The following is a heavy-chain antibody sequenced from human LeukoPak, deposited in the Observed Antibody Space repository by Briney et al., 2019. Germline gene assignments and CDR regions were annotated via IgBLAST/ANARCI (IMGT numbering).Heavy chain of an antibody. D-gene: IGHD5-18*01. CDR2: IIPILGIA. CDR3: ASWVRYSYGYNAFDI. J-gene: IGHJ3*02. Sequence: GSSVKVSCKASGGTFSSYTISWVRQAPGQGLEWMGRIIPILGIANYAQKFQGRVTITADKSTSTAYMELSSLSSEDTAVYYCASWVRYSYGYNAFDIWGQGTMVTVSS. V-gene: IGHV1-69*02. CDR1: GGTFSSYT.